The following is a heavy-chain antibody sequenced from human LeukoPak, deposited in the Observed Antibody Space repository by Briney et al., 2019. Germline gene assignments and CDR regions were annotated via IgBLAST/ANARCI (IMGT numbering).Heavy chain of an antibody. CDR3: AKAYGYCTTTSCSHEEFDY. Sequence: GRSLRLSCAASGFTFRSYGVHWVRQAPGKGLEWVAVISYDGSNKYYADSVKGRFAISRDNSKNTLYLQMNSLRAEDTAVYYCAKAYGYCTTTSCSHEEFDYWGQGTLVTVSS. CDR2: ISYDGSNK. J-gene: IGHJ4*02. V-gene: IGHV3-30*18. D-gene: IGHD2-2*01. CDR1: GFTFRSYG.